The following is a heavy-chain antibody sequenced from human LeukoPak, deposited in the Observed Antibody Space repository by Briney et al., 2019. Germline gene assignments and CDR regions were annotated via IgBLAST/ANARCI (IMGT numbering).Heavy chain of an antibody. CDR1: GGSISSYY. CDR2: TNHRGST. J-gene: IGHJ4*02. Sequence: SETLSLTCTVSGGSISSYYWSWIRQPPGKGLEWIGETNHRGSTSYNPSLKSRVTISKDTSKNQFSLKLNSVTAADTAVYYCAREGYDILTGYFNDYWGQGTLVTVSS. D-gene: IGHD3-9*01. V-gene: IGHV4-34*01. CDR3: AREGYDILTGYFNDY.